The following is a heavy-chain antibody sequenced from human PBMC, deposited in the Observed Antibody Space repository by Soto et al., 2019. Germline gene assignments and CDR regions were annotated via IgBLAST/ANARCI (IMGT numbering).Heavy chain of an antibody. Sequence: PSETLSLTCAVYGGSFSGYYWSWIRQPPGKGLEWIGEINHSGSTNYNPSLKSRVTISVDTSKNQFSLKLSSVTAADTAVYYCARGDTTVTTGGEDRAYYFDYWGQGTLVTVSS. D-gene: IGHD4-17*01. CDR1: GGSFSGYY. J-gene: IGHJ4*02. CDR2: INHSGST. V-gene: IGHV4-34*01. CDR3: ARGDTTVTTGGEDRAYYFDY.